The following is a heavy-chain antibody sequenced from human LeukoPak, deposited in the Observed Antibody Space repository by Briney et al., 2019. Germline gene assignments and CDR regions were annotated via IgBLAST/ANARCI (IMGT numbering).Heavy chain of an antibody. CDR3: ARAGLGELSFDY. V-gene: IGHV4-38-2*02. CDR1: GYSISSGYY. D-gene: IGHD3-16*02. CDR2: IYHSGST. J-gene: IGHJ4*02. Sequence: PSETLSLTCTVSGYSISSGYYWGWIRQPPGKGLEWIGSIYHSGSTYYNPSLKSRVTISVDTSKNQFFLKLSSVTAADTAVYYCARAGLGELSFDYWGQGTLVTVSS.